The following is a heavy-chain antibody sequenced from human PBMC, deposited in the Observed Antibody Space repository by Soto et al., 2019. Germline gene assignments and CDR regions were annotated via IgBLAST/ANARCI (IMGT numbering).Heavy chain of an antibody. CDR3: ARATYFYDRSGYLYYFDY. CDR2: IYYSGST. D-gene: IGHD3-22*01. V-gene: IGHV4-59*01. CDR1: GGSISTYY. J-gene: IGHJ4*02. Sequence: SETLSLTCAVYGGSISTYYWSWIRQPPGKGLEWIGYIYYSGSTNYNPSLKSRVTISVDTSKNQFSLKLGSVTAADTAVYFCARATYFYDRSGYLYYFDYWGQGTLVTVSS.